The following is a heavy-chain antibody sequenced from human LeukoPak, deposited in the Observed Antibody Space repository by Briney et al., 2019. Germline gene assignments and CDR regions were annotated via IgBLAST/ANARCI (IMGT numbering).Heavy chain of an antibody. D-gene: IGHD3-10*01. CDR2: IYYSGST. CDR1: GGSISSYY. CDR3: ARHLWFGEGMDV. J-gene: IGHJ6*02. V-gene: IGHV4-59*08. Sequence: SETLYLTCTVSGGSISSYYWSWIRQPPGKGLEWIGYIYYSGSTNYNPSLKSRVTISVDTSKNQFSLKLSSVTAADTAVYYCARHLWFGEGMDVWGQGTTVTVSS.